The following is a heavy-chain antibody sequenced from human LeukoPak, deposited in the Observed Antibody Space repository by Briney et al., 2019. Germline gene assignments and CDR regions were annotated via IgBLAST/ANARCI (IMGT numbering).Heavy chain of an antibody. CDR1: GGSISSYY. D-gene: IGHD3-10*01. J-gene: IGHJ3*02. Sequence: KPSETLSLTCTASGGSISSYYWSWIRQPPGKGLEWIGYIYYSGSTNYNPSLKSRVTISVDTSKNQFSLKLSSVTAADTAVYYCARDRPPSYYYRHPHAFDIWGQGTMVTVSS. CDR2: IYYSGST. V-gene: IGHV4-59*01. CDR3: ARDRPPSYYYRHPHAFDI.